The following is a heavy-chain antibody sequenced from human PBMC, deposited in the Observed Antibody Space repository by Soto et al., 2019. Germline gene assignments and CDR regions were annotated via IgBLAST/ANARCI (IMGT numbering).Heavy chain of an antibody. D-gene: IGHD2-8*02. CDR2: VSHDGRT. J-gene: IGHJ4*02. CDR3: ARGHWSDRFLN. CDR1: GESFNGYY. V-gene: IGHV4-34*02. Sequence: QVRLQQWGAGLLKPSETLSLTCAVYGESFNGYYWSWIRQPPGTGLEWIGEVSHDGRTHYNPSLAGRVTISMHTAKNPCSLILNSVTAADTSVYYCARGHWSDRFLNWGQGALVTVS.